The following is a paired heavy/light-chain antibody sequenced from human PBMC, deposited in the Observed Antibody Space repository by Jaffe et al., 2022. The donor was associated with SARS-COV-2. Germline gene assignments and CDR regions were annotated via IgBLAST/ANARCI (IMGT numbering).Light chain of an antibody. CDR2: DVT. CDR1: SSDIGNYNY. CDR3: SSYTSSNILEV. J-gene: IGLJ1*01. V-gene: IGLV2-14*03. Sequence: QSALTQPASVSGSPGQSITISCSGTSSDIGNYNYVSWYQQHPGKAPKLMIYDVTNRPSGVSARFSGSKSGNTASLTISGLQAEDEADYYCSSYTSSNILEVFGTGTKVTVL.
Heavy chain of an antibody. J-gene: IGHJ5*02. CDR1: GYRFGTYW. Sequence: EVQLVQSGGEVKKAGESLKISCKCSGYRFGTYWIGWVRQMPGKGLELMGIIFPGDSDTRYSPSFQGQVTISADRSISTAYLQWSSLKASDSAMYYCARRGFSGSKWFDPWGQGTLVTVSS. D-gene: IGHD6-25*01. CDR3: ARRGFSGSKWFDP. CDR2: IFPGDSDT. V-gene: IGHV5-51*01.